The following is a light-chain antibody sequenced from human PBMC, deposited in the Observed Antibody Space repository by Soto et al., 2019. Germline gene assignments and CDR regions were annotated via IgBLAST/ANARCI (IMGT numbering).Light chain of an antibody. CDR1: QSVSSN. V-gene: IGKV3-15*01. J-gene: IGKJ5*01. Sequence: EIVMTQSPATLSVSPGERATLSCRASQSVSSNLAWHQQKPGQAPRLLIYGASTRATGIPARFSGSGSGTEFTLTISSLQSEDFAVYYCQQCNSWPPITFGQATRLEIK. CDR3: QQCNSWPPIT. CDR2: GAS.